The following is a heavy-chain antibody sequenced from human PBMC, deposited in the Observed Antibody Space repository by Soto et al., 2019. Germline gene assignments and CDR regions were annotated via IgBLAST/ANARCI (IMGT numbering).Heavy chain of an antibody. CDR1: GFTFSSYA. J-gene: IGHJ4*02. CDR3: AKVERAVAGIID. CDR2: ISYDGSNK. Sequence: PGGSLRLSCAASGFTFSSYAMHWVRQAPGKGLEWVAVISYDGSNKYYADSVKGRFTISRDNSKNTLYLQMNSLRAEDTAVYYCAKVERAVAGIIDWGQGTLVTVSS. V-gene: IGHV3-30-3*01. D-gene: IGHD6-19*01.